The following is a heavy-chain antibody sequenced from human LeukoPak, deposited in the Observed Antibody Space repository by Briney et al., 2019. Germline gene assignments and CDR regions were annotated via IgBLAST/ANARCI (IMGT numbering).Heavy chain of an antibody. Sequence: ASVKASCKASGGTFSSYAISWVRQAPGQGLEWMGGIIPIFGTANYAQKFQGRVTITTDESTSTAYMELSSLRSEDTAVYYCARDPYYYDSSGYVDDAFDIWGQGTMVTVSS. V-gene: IGHV1-69*05. D-gene: IGHD3-22*01. CDR3: ARDPYYYDSSGYVDDAFDI. CDR2: IIPIFGTA. J-gene: IGHJ3*02. CDR1: GGTFSSYA.